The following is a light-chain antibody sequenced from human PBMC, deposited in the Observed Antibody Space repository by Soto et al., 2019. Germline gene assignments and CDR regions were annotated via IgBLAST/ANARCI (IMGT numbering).Light chain of an antibody. CDR2: DAS. CDR1: QSIDTW. Sequence: GDRVTITCRASQSIDTWLAWYHQKPGKAPKLLICDASSLESGVPSRFSGSGSGTEFALTISSLQPDDFATYYCQQYNSYPWTFGQGTKVDIK. CDR3: QQYNSYPWT. V-gene: IGKV1-5*01. J-gene: IGKJ1*01.